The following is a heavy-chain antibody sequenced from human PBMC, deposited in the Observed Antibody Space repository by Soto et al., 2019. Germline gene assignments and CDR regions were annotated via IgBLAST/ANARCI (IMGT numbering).Heavy chain of an antibody. D-gene: IGHD2-15*01. CDR1: GFTFSDSA. J-gene: IGHJ3*01. CDR3: TSQDPVNVVENEAYDF. CDR2: TRSRSNNYAT. V-gene: IGHV3-73*01. Sequence: EVQLVESGGGLVQPGGSLKLSCAASGFTFSDSAMHWVRQAPGKGLEWVGRTRSRSNNYATEYCASVKGRFTISRDASKKTVYLQMISLKTEDTAIYYCTSQDPVNVVENEAYDFWGQGTMVTVSS.